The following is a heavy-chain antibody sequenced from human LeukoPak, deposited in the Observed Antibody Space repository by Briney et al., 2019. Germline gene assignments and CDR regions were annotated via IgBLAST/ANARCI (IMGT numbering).Heavy chain of an antibody. J-gene: IGHJ5*02. Sequence: TSETLSLTCTVSGGSISGYYWSWTRQPPGKGLEWIGYIYNSGSTNYNPSLKSRVTMSVNTSKNQFSLKLSSVTAADTAVYYCARDHSAGFGVDPYNWFDPWGQGTLVTVSS. D-gene: IGHD3-3*01. CDR3: ARDHSAGFGVDPYNWFDP. CDR1: GGSISGYY. V-gene: IGHV4-59*12. CDR2: IYNSGST.